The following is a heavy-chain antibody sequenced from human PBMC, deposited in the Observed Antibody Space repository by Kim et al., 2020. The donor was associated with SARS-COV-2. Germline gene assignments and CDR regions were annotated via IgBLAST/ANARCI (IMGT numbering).Heavy chain of an antibody. CDR2: IYTSGST. D-gene: IGHD2-2*01. CDR1: GGSISSYY. J-gene: IGHJ6*02. Sequence: SETLSLTCTVSGGSISSYYWSWIRQPAGKGLEWIGRIYTSGSTNYNPSLKSRVTMSVDTSKNQFSLKLSSVTAADTAVYYCAREGSQGYCSSTSCYADRYGMVVWGQGTTVSVSS. CDR3: AREGSQGYCSSTSCYADRYGMVV. V-gene: IGHV4-4*07.